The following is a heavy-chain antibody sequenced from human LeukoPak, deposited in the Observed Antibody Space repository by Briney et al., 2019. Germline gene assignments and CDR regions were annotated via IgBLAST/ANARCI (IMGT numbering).Heavy chain of an antibody. CDR3: ARSYDILTGYYNFPFDY. CDR1: GFTFSSYS. V-gene: IGHV3-48*01. CDR2: ISSSSSTI. D-gene: IGHD3-9*01. Sequence: PGGSLRLSCAASGFTFSSYSMNWVRQAPGKGLEWVSYISSSSSTIYYADSVKGRFTISRDNAKNSLYLQMNSLRAEDTAVYYCARSYDILTGYYNFPFDYWGQGTLVTVSS. J-gene: IGHJ4*02.